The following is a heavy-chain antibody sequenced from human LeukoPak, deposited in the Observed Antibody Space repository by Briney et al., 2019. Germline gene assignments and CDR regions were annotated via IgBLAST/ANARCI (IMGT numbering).Heavy chain of an antibody. J-gene: IGHJ4*02. CDR3: ARGPGGGYHSEGTKY. CDR2: VRQDGSNE. Sequence: PGGSLRLSCAASGFVFSDFGMQWVRHAPGKGLEWVAFVRQDGSNEYYGDFMKGRFTISRENSKNTSYLQMNSLRAEDTAVYSCARGPGGGYHSEGTKYWGLGTLITVSS. D-gene: IGHD2-21*02. V-gene: IGHV3-30*02. CDR1: GFVFSDFG.